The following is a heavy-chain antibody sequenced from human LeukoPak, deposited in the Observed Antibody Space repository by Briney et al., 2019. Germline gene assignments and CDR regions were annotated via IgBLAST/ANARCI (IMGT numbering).Heavy chain of an antibody. CDR3: AKSPTATWWFDP. Sequence: GGSLRLSCAASGFTFSSYAMSWVRQAPGKGLEWVSAISGSGGGTYYADSVKGRFTISRDNSKNTLYLQMNSLRAEDTAVYYCAKSPTATWWFDPWGQGTLVTVSS. J-gene: IGHJ5*02. D-gene: IGHD6-25*01. V-gene: IGHV3-23*01. CDR2: ISGSGGGT. CDR1: GFTFSSYA.